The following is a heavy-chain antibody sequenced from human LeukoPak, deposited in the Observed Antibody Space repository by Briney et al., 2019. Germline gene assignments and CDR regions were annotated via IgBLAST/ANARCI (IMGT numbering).Heavy chain of an antibody. CDR3: TTEGGGSYYYGMDV. CDR1: AFTISSYW. J-gene: IGHJ6*02. D-gene: IGHD4-23*01. V-gene: IGHV3-15*01. Sequence: PGGSLRLSCAASAFTISSYWMSWVRQAPGKGLEWVGRIKSKTDGGTTDYAAPVKGRFTISRDDSKNTLYLQMNSLKTEDTAVYYCTTEGGGSYYYGMDVWGQGTTVTVSS. CDR2: IKSKTDGGTT.